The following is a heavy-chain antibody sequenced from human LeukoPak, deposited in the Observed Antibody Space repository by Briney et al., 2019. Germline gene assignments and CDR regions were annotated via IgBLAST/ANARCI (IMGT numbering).Heavy chain of an antibody. V-gene: IGHV3-23*01. CDR1: GFTFSNYG. J-gene: IGHJ5*02. CDR2: ISGSRGST. CDR3: VRGGYYGSGNDFRFDP. Sequence: PGGSLRLSCAASGFTFSNYGMSWVRQAPGKGLEWVSGISGSRGSTYYADSVKGRFTISRDNSKNTLYLQMNSLRAEDAAVYYCVRGGYYGSGNDFRFDPWGQGTLVTVSS. D-gene: IGHD3-10*01.